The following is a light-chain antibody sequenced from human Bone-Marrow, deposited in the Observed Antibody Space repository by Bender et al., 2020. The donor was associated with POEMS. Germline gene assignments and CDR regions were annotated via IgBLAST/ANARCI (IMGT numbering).Light chain of an antibody. Sequence: QSVLTQPPSVSGAPGQRVTISCTGSSSNIGADYDVHWYQQLPGEAPKLLIYYDDLLTPGVSDRFSASKSGTSASLAISELQSEDEALYYCSACDDSLSGWVFGGGTKLTVL. CDR2: YDD. V-gene: IGLV1-36*01. CDR1: SSNIGADYD. J-gene: IGLJ3*02. CDR3: SACDDSLSGWV.